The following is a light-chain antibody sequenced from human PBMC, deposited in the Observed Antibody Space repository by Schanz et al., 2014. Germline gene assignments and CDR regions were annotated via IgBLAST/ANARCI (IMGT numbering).Light chain of an antibody. CDR1: SSDVGSYNY. CDR2: AVS. V-gene: IGLV2-14*03. CDR3: SSYTSSSTLDVV. Sequence: QSALTQPPSASGSPGQSVTISCTGTSSDVGSYNYVSWYQQHPGKAPKLMISAVSNRPSGVSNRFSGSKSGNTASLTISGLQAEDEADYYCSSYTSSSTLDVVFGGGTKLTVL. J-gene: IGLJ2*01.